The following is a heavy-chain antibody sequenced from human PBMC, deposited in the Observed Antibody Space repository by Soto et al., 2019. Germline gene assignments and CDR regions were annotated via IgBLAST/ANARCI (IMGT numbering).Heavy chain of an antibody. Sequence: EVQLVESGGALVKPEGSLRLSCVGSGFIFRNAWMTWVRQAPGKGLEWVGRIKRNSDGGTTDYAAPVKGRFTISRDDSKNTVYLQMSSLKTEDTAVYYCRGWPSGHWGQGTLVTVSS. V-gene: IGHV3-15*02. CDR2: IKRNSDGGTT. J-gene: IGHJ4*02. CDR1: GFIFRNAW. D-gene: IGHD3-10*01. CDR3: RGWPSGH.